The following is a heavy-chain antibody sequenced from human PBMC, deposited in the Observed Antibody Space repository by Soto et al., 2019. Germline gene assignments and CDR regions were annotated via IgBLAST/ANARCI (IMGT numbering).Heavy chain of an antibody. J-gene: IGHJ4*02. D-gene: IGHD2-2*01. CDR1: GYTFTGYS. CDR3: ARDSSTALFDY. V-gene: IGHV7-4-1*01. CDR2: IATNTGNP. Sequence: QVQLVQSGSELKEPGASVKVSCKASGYTFTGYSINWVRQAPGQGLEWMGWIATNTGNPTYAQGFTSRFVFSLDTSVTTAYLQIYSLKAEDTAVYYCARDSSTALFDYWGQGTLVTASS.